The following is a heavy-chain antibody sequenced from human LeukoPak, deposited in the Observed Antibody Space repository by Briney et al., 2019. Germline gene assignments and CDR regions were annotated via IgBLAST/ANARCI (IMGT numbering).Heavy chain of an antibody. V-gene: IGHV4-59*01. CDR3: ARGDDSNGWYQLYWYFDL. CDR2: IYYSGST. Sequence: PSETLSLTCTVSGGSISSYYWSWIRQPPGKGLEWIGYIYYSGSTNYNPSLKSRVTISVDTSKNQFSLKLSSVTAADTAVYYCARGDDSNGWYQLYWYFDLWGRGTLVTVSS. J-gene: IGHJ2*01. CDR1: GGSISSYY. D-gene: IGHD6-19*01.